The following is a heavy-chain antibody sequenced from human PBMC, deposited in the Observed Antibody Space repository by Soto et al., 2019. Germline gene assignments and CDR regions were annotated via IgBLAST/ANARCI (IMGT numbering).Heavy chain of an antibody. D-gene: IGHD2-15*01. J-gene: IGHJ6*03. CDR2: IKQDGSEK. Sequence: EVQLVESGGGLVQPGGSLRLSCAASGFTFSSYWMSWVRQAPGKGLEWVANIKQDGSEKYYVDSVKGRFTISRDNAKNSLYLQMNSLRAEDTAVYYCARVVVDDYYYYMDVWGKGTTVTVSS. V-gene: IGHV3-7*01. CDR1: GFTFSSYW. CDR3: ARVVVDDYYYYMDV.